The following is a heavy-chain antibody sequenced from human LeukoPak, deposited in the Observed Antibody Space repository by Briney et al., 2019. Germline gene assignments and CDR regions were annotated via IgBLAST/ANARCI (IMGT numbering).Heavy chain of an antibody. CDR2: INAGSGNT. CDR3: ARASVSSSFVYWESAYFDY. J-gene: IGHJ4*02. Sequence: ASVKVSCTASGYTFPNYAIHWVRQAPGQRLEWMGWINAGSGNTHYSQNFQDRVTITRDTSASMAYMELRSLRSEDTAVYYCARASVSSSFVYWESAYFDYWGQGTLVTVSS. D-gene: IGHD6-6*01. CDR1: GYTFPNYA. V-gene: IGHV1-3*01.